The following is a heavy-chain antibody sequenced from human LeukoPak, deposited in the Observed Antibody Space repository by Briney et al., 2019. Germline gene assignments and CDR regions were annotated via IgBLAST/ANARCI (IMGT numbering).Heavy chain of an antibody. J-gene: IGHJ4*02. CDR1: GFTFSSYA. CDR3: AREDSSAGSVFDY. V-gene: IGHV3-30-3*01. D-gene: IGHD3-22*01. CDR2: ISYDGSNK. Sequence: GGSLRLSFAASGFTFSSYAMHWVRQAPGKGLEWVAVISYDGSNKYYADSVKGRFTISRDNSKNTPYLQMNSLRAEDTAVYYCAREDSSAGSVFDYWGQGTLVTVSS.